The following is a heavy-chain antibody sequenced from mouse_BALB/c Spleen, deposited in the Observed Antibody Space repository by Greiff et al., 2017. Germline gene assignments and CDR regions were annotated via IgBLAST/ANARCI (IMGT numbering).Heavy chain of an antibody. CDR3: ARPLTGTKWFAY. J-gene: IGHJ3*01. V-gene: IGHV1-7*01. CDR1: GYTFTSYW. CDR2: INPSTGYT. Sequence: VKLQESGAELAKPGASVKMSCKASGYTFTSYWMHWVKQRPGQGLEWIGYINPSTGYTEYNQKFKDKATLTADKSSSTAYMQLSSLTSEDSAVYYCARPLTGTKWFAYWGQGTLVTVSA. D-gene: IGHD4-1*01.